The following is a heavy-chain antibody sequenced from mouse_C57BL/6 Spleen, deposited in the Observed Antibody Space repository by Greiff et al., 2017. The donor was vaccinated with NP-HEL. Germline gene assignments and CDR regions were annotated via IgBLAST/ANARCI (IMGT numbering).Heavy chain of an antibody. V-gene: IGHV5-17*01. D-gene: IGHD1-1*01. CDR2: ISSGSSTI. CDR1: GFTFSDYG. J-gene: IGHJ1*03. CDR3: AREAYYYGSSTGYFDV. Sequence: EVQLVESGGGLVKPGGSLKLSCAASGFTFSDYGMHWVRQAPEKGLEWVAYISSGSSTIYYADTVKGRFTISRDNAKNTLFLQMTGLRSEDTAMYYCAREAYYYGSSTGYFDVWGTGTTVTVSS.